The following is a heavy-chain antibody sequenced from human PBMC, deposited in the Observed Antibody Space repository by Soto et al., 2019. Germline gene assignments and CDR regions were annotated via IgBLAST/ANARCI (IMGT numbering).Heavy chain of an antibody. Sequence: QVQLVQSGAEVKKPGSSVKVSCKASGGAFSSYAISWVRQVPGQGLEWMGEIISMFGAAMYAQKFQGRVTITADESASPAYMEQSSLRCEDTARFFCARGGKERFRGSGREVWAQGTTVTVSA. D-gene: IGHD1-1*01. J-gene: IGHJ6*01. V-gene: IGHV1-69*01. CDR1: GGAFSSYA. CDR3: ARGGKERFRGSGREV. CDR2: IISMFGAA.